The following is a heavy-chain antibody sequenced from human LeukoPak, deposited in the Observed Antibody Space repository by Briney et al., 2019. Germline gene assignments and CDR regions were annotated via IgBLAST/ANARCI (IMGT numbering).Heavy chain of an antibody. CDR2: IKQDGSEK. V-gene: IGHV3-7*01. CDR1: GFTFSAYW. J-gene: IGHJ4*02. CDR3: ARGSPVDY. Sequence: PGGSLRLSCVASGFTFSAYWMTWVRQAPGKGLEWVANIKQDGSEKYYVDSVKGRFTISRDNAKNSLYLQMNTLRAEDTAVYYCARGSPVDYWGQGTLVTVSS.